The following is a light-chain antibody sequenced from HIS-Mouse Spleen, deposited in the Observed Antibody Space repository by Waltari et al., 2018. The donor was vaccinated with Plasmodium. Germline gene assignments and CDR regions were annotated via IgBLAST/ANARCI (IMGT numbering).Light chain of an antibody. CDR1: ISASGGYNF. Sequence: QSALTQPPSASGSPGQSVTTSCTGPISASGGYNFISWYQQPPGKAPKLMIYEVSKRPSGVPDRFSGSKSGNTASLTVSGLQAEDEADYYCSSYAGSNNLVFGGGTKLTVL. CDR3: SSYAGSNNLV. CDR2: EVS. J-gene: IGLJ2*01. V-gene: IGLV2-8*01.